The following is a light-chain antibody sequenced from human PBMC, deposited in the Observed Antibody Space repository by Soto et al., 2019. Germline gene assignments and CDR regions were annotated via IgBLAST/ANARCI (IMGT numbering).Light chain of an antibody. CDR1: QILNMRY. Sequence: EIVMTQSPGSLSLSPGERATLSCRASQILNMRYLAWYQQRPGQAPRLLIYDASDRATGIPDRFSGSGSGTDFTLTISILEPEDFAVYYCHQYADSPQSFGQGTRVEIK. CDR2: DAS. CDR3: HQYADSPQS. J-gene: IGKJ1*01. V-gene: IGKV3-20*01.